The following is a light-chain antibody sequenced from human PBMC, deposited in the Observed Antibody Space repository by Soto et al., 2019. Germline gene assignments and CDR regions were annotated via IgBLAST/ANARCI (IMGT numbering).Light chain of an antibody. CDR3: SSCAGSSLMV. J-gene: IGLJ2*01. CDR2: EGD. V-gene: IGLV2-23*01. Sequence: QSALTQPASVSGSPGQSITIFCTGTSSDIGSYNLVSWYQQHPGKAPKLMIYEGDKRPSGVSNRFSASNSGNTASLTISGLQTEDEADDYCSSCAGSSLMVFGGGTKLTVL. CDR1: SSDIGSYNL.